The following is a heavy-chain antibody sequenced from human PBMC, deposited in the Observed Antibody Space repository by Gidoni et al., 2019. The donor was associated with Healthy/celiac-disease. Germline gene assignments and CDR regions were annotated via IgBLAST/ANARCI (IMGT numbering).Heavy chain of an antibody. CDR2: IYWDDDK. CDR1: GFSLSTSGVG. V-gene: IGHV2-5*02. J-gene: IGHJ4*02. CDR3: AHLFVVVSVGYFDY. Sequence: QITLKESGPTLVKPTQTLTLTCTFSGFSLSTSGVGVGWIRQPPGKALEWLALIYWDDDKRYSPSLKSRLTITKDTSKNQVVLTMTNMDPVDTATYCCAHLFVVVSVGYFDYWGQGTLVTVSS. D-gene: IGHD2-21*01.